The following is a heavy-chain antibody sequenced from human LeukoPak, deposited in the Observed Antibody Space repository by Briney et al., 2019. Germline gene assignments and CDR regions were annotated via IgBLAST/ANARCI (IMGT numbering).Heavy chain of an antibody. Sequence: GGSLRLSCAASGFTFSGSVMHWVRQASGKGLEWVGRITSKPNSYATVYAASVKGRFTISSDDSKNTAYLQMNSLKIEDTAVYYCTGGSGWYSPDYWGQGTLVTVSS. D-gene: IGHD6-19*01. CDR2: ITSKPNSYAT. V-gene: IGHV3-73*01. CDR1: GFTFSGSV. CDR3: TGGSGWYSPDY. J-gene: IGHJ4*02.